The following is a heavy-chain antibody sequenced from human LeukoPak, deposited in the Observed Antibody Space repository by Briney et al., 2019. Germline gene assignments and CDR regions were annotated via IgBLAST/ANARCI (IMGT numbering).Heavy chain of an antibody. CDR3: ARDGFFGSGTYYRRYFDY. V-gene: IGHV1-2*02. CDR1: GYTYSSYG. D-gene: IGHD3-10*01. Sequence: ASVKVSCKASGYTYSSYGISWVRQAPGQGLEWMGWISPNSGGTHYAQKFQGRVTMTRDTSISTAYMELSSLRSDDTAVYYCARDGFFGSGTYYRRYFDYWGQGTLVTVSS. J-gene: IGHJ4*02. CDR2: ISPNSGGT.